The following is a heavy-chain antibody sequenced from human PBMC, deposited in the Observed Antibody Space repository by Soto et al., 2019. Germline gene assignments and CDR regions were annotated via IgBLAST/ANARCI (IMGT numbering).Heavy chain of an antibody. D-gene: IGHD4-4*01. V-gene: IGHV3-30*18. J-gene: IGHJ6*02. Sequence: QVQLVESGGGVVQPGRSLRLSCAASGFTFSSYGMHWVRQAPGKGLEWVAVISYDGSNKYYADSVKGRFTISRDNSKNPLYLQMNSLRAEDTAVYYWAKGDSNGGVGMDVGGQGTTVTVSS. CDR1: GFTFSSYG. CDR2: ISYDGSNK. CDR3: AKGDSNGGVGMDV.